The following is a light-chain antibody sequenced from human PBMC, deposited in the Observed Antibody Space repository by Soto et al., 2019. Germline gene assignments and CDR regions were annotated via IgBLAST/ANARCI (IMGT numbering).Light chain of an antibody. CDR2: AAS. CDR1: QSICSY. CDR3: QQYNSYST. J-gene: IGKJ1*01. Sequence: DIQMTQSPSSLSASVGEGVTITCRASQSICSYLNWYQQKPGKAPKLLIYAASSLESGVPSRFSGSGSGTEFTLTISSLQPDDFATYYCQQYNSYSTFGQGTKVDIK. V-gene: IGKV1-5*01.